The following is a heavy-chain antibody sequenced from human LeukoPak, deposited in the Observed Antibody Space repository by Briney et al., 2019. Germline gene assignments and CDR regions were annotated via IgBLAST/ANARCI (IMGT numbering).Heavy chain of an antibody. D-gene: IGHD5-12*01. CDR1: GGTFSTYA. CDR2: IIPMFGTA. V-gene: IGHV1-69*01. J-gene: IGHJ4*02. Sequence: SVKVSCKASGGTFSTYAISWVRQAPGQGLEWMGGIIPMFGTANYAQKFQGRVTITADESTCTAYMELSSLRSEDTAMYYCVGDMGGHDFYFNYWGQGTLVTVSS. CDR3: VGDMGGHDFYFNY.